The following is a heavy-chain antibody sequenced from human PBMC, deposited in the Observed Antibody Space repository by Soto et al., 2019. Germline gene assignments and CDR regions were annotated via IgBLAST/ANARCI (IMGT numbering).Heavy chain of an antibody. CDR1: GFAFNKFG. D-gene: IGHD7-27*01. CDR2: ISYDGSYQ. CDR3: AKGGEVRGVIGVH. V-gene: IGHV3-30*18. J-gene: IGHJ1*01. Sequence: QVQLVESGGGVVQPGTSLRLSCEASGFAFNKFGMHWVRQAPGKGLEWVAFISYDGSYQYYADSVQGRLTITRDNSMNTLKMQLNSLRREDTAVYYCAKGGEVRGVIGVHWGQGTLVTVSS.